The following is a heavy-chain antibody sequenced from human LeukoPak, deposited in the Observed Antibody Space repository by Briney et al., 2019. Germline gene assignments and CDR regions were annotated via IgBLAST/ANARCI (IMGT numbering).Heavy chain of an antibody. CDR2: IIPIFGTA. Sequence: SVKVSCKASGGTFSGYAISWVRQAPGQGLEWMGGIIPIFGTANYAQKFQGRVTITTDESTSTAYMELSSLRSEDTAVYYCASGGYCSGGSCYVGSSPAGELFDYWGQGTLVTVSS. CDR3: ASGGYCSGGSCYVGSSPAGELFDY. V-gene: IGHV1-69*05. D-gene: IGHD2-15*01. J-gene: IGHJ4*02. CDR1: GGTFSGYA.